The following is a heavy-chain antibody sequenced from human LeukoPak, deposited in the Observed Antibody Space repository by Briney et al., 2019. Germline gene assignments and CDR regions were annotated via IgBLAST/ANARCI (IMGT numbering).Heavy chain of an antibody. D-gene: IGHD3-10*01. CDR2: IYHSGTT. CDR1: GYSISSGYF. Sequence: SETLSLTCTVSGYSISSGYFWGWIRQPPGKGLEWIGSIYHSGTTYYNPSLKSRVTISVDTPKNQFSLKLSSVTAADTAVYYCARRGGSYSFDYWGQGTLVTVSS. CDR3: ARRGGSYSFDY. J-gene: IGHJ4*02. V-gene: IGHV4-38-2*02.